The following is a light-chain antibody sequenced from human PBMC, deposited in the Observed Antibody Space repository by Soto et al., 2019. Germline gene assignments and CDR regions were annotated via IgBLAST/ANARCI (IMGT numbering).Light chain of an antibody. J-gene: IGKJ4*01. Sequence: DIPMTQSPASLSASVGDKVTITCRASQSISTYLNWHQQIPGRAPKVLIYSASTLQSGVPSRFSGSGSGTDFTLTINSLQPEDFATYYCQQTFSPVITFGGGTKVE. CDR2: SAS. CDR1: QSISTY. V-gene: IGKV1-39*01. CDR3: QQTFSPVIT.